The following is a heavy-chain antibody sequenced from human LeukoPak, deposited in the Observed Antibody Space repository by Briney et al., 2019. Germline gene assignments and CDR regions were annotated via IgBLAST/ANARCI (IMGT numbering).Heavy chain of an antibody. D-gene: IGHD3-10*01. J-gene: IGHJ4*02. CDR1: GASVSSGSDY. CDR2: ISYSGST. Sequence: SETLSLTCTVSGASVSSGSDYWSWIRQPPGKGLEWIGHISYSGSTNYNPSLMSRVTISLATSKNQLSLKLSSVTTADTAVYYCARGQAALWFGELWGQGTLVTVSS. CDR3: ARGQAALWFGEL. V-gene: IGHV4-61*01.